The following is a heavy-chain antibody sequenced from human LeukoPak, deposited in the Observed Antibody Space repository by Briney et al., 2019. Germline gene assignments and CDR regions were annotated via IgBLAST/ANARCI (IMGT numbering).Heavy chain of an antibody. J-gene: IGHJ4*02. CDR1: GGSISSYY. Sequence: SETLSLTCTVSGGSISSYYWSWIRQPPGKGLEWIGYIYYSGSTNYNPSLKSRVTISVDTSKNQFSLKLSSVTAADTAVYYCASRDYYGSGSYNHWGQGTLVTVSS. CDR2: IYYSGST. CDR3: ASRDYYGSGSYNH. V-gene: IGHV4-59*01. D-gene: IGHD3-10*01.